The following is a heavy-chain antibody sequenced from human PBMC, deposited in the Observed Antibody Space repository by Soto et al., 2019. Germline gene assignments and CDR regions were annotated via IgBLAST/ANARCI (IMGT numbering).Heavy chain of an antibody. D-gene: IGHD4-17*01. Sequence: QVQLQESGPGLVKPSQTLSLTCTVSGGSISSGGYYWSWIRQHPGKGLEWIGYIYYSGRTYYNPSLKSRVTISVLMSKHQFSLKLSSVTAPDTAVYYCARSSLSTVTTFYYWVQGTLVTVSS. V-gene: IGHV4-31*03. CDR2: IYYSGRT. CDR3: ARSSLSTVTTFYY. J-gene: IGHJ4*02. CDR1: GGSISSGGYY.